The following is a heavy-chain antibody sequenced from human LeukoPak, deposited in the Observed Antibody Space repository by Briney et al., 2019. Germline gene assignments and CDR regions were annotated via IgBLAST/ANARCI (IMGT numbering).Heavy chain of an antibody. CDR1: GFSFSNYW. J-gene: IGHJ4*02. Sequence: PGGSLRLSCAASGFSFSNYWMTWVRQAPGKGLEWVANIKEDGREEYYVDSVKGRFTISRDNAKNSLYLQMSSLRAEDTAMYYCATYYYDSSACIDWGQGTLVTVSS. D-gene: IGHD3-22*01. CDR2: IKEDGREE. CDR3: ATYYYDSSACID. V-gene: IGHV3-7*05.